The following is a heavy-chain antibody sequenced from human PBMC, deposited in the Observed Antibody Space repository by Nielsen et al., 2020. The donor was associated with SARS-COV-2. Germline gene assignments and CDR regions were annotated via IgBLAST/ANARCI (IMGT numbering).Heavy chain of an antibody. CDR3: TRRVAGGTMDV. D-gene: IGHD6-19*01. CDR2: VSSSGTTT. V-gene: IGHV3-23*01. J-gene: IGHJ6*02. Sequence: GESLKISCAASGFTFSDYVMSWVRQAPGKGLEWISGVSSSGTTTYQVDSVRGRFTISRDNFKDTLYLQMNSLGADDTAIYYCTRRVAGGTMDVWGQGTTVTVSS. CDR1: GFTFSDYV.